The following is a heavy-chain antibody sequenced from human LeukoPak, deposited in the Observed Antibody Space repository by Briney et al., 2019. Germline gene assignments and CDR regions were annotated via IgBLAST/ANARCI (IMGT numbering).Heavy chain of an antibody. V-gene: IGHV3-23*01. CDR3: AKDVGLKPSGPFDY. D-gene: IGHD1-26*01. Sequence: QPGGSLRLSCAASGFTFSSYAMSWVRQAPRKRLQWVSAISGSGGSTYYADSLKGRFTISRDNSKHTLYLQMNSLRAADTAVYYCAKDVGLKPSGPFDYWGQGTLVTVSS. CDR1: GFTFSSYA. CDR2: ISGSGGST. J-gene: IGHJ4*02.